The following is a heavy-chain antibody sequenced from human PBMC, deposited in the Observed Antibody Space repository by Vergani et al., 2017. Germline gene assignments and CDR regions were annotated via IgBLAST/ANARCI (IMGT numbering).Heavy chain of an antibody. V-gene: IGHV3-23*01. CDR3: ARESHTYYDFWSGYYTRDAFDI. J-gene: IGHJ3*02. CDR1: GFTFSSYA. CDR2: ISGSGGST. D-gene: IGHD3-3*01. Sequence: EVQLLESGGGLVQPGGSLRLSCAASGFTFSSYAMSWVRQAPGKGLEWVSAISGSGGSTYYADSVKGRFTISRDNSKNTLYLQMNSLRAEDTAVYYCARESHTYYDFWSGYYTRDAFDIWGQGTMVTVSS.